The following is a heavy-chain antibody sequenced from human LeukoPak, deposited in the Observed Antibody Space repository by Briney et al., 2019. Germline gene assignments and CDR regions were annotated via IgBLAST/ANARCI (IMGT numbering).Heavy chain of an antibody. CDR2: ISYDGSNK. D-gene: IGHD2-15*01. CDR1: GFTFSSYG. J-gene: IGHJ6*02. V-gene: IGHV3-30*18. Sequence: GGSLRLSCAASGFTFSSYGMHWVRQAPGKGLEWVAVISYDGSNKYYADSVKGRFTISRDNSKNTLYLQMNSLRAEDTAVYYCAKGGGYSGYGMDVWGQGTTVTVSS. CDR3: AKGGGYSGYGMDV.